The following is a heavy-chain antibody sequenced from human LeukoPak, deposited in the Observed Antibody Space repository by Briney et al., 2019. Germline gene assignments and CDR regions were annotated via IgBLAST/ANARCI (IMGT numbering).Heavy chain of an antibody. Sequence: SETLSLTCIVSGDSISDYYWTWLRQPPGKRLEWIGYIRYNGYTNYSPSLKSRVTISIDTSKNQFSLKLSSVTAADTAVYYCARGGGWWITIFGVVMNYGMDVWGQGTTVTVSS. J-gene: IGHJ6*02. V-gene: IGHV4-59*12. D-gene: IGHD3-3*01. CDR2: IRYNGYT. CDR3: ARGGGWWITIFGVVMNYGMDV. CDR1: GDSISDYY.